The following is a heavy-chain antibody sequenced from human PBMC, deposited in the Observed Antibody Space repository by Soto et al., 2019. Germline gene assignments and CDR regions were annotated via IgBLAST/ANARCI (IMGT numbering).Heavy chain of an antibody. CDR3: ARGGRGEAAAGSYCYYGMDV. D-gene: IGHD6-13*01. Sequence: PGGSLRLSCAASGFTFSSYWMHWVRQAPGKGLVWVSRINSDGSSTSYADSVKGRFTISRDNAKNTLYLQMNSLRAEDTAVYYCARGGRGEAAAGSYCYYGMDVWGQGTTVTVSS. V-gene: IGHV3-74*01. J-gene: IGHJ6*02. CDR2: INSDGSST. CDR1: GFTFSSYW.